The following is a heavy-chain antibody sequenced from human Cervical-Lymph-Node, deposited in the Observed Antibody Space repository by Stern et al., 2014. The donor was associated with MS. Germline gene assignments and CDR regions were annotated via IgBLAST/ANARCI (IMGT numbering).Heavy chain of an antibody. V-gene: IGHV3-30*01. D-gene: IGHD2-15*01. J-gene: IGHJ4*02. Sequence: VQLVESGGGVVQPGRSLRHSCAASGFTFSSYAMHWVRQAPGKGLEWVAVISYDGSNKYYADSVKGRFTISRDNSKNTLYLQMNSLRTEDTAVYSCARGCSGGSCYYQFDYWGQGTLVTVSS. CDR1: GFTFSSYA. CDR2: ISYDGSNK. CDR3: ARGCSGGSCYYQFDY.